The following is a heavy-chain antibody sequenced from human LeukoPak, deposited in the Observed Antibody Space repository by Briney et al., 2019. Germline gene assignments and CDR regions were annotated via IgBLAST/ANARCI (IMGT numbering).Heavy chain of an antibody. CDR2: INHSGTT. CDR1: GGSFSGYY. CDR3: ARGGPYCSRTSCYGFDY. V-gene: IGHV4-34*01. D-gene: IGHD2-2*01. J-gene: IGHJ4*02. Sequence: SETLSLTCAVYGGSFSGYYWSWIRQPPGKGLEWIGEINHSGTTNSNPSLKSRVTMSVDTSKNQFSLKLSSVTAADTAVYYCARGGPYCSRTSCYGFDYWGQGTLVTVSS.